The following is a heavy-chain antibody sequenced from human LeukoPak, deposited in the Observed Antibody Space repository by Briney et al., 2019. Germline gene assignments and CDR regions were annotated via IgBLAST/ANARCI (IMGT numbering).Heavy chain of an antibody. V-gene: IGHV1-8*02. CDR1: GYTFTSYD. D-gene: IGHD3-22*01. CDR3: ARWGLPNYYDSSGYYYGTRPDAFDI. Sequence: GASVKVSCKASGYTFTSYDINWVRQVTGQGLEWMGWMNPKSGNTGYAQKFQGRVTMTRDMSTSTVYMELSSLRSEDTAVYYCARWGLPNYYDSSGYYYGTRPDAFDIWGQGTMVTVSS. CDR2: MNPKSGNT. J-gene: IGHJ3*02.